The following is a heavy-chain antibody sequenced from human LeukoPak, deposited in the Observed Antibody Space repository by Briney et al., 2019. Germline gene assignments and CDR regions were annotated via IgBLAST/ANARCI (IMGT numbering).Heavy chain of an antibody. CDR1: GFSLSTSGMC. V-gene: IGHV2-70*01. CDR3: ARRDSSSWYFDF. Sequence: RESGPALVKPTQTLTLTCTFSGFSLSTSGMCVSWIRQPPGKALEWLAHIDWDDDKYYTTSLKTRLTISKDTSKNQVVLKMTNMDPVDTATYYCARRDSSSWYFDFWGQGTLVTVSS. D-gene: IGHD6-13*01. J-gene: IGHJ4*02. CDR2: IDWDDDK.